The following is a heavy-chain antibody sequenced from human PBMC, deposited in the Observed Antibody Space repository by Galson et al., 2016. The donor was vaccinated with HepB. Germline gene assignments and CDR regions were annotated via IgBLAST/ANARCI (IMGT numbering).Heavy chain of an antibody. CDR3: VRDKDWAFDS. J-gene: IGHJ4*02. V-gene: IGHV3-48*02. CDR1: GFTLSTNS. D-gene: IGHD3-9*01. CDR2: ISASGST. Sequence: SLRLSCAASGFTLSTNSMNWVRQAPGKGLQWVAKISASGSTYYADSVKGRFTFSRDDAKNPRYLQMNSLRDEDTAVYYCVRDKDWAFDSWGQGALVTVSS.